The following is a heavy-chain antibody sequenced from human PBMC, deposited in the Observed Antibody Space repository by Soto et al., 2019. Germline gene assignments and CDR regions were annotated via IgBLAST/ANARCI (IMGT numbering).Heavy chain of an antibody. J-gene: IGHJ3*02. Sequence: LRLSCAASGFTFSFYAMHWVRQAPGKGLEWVAVISYNGRNKHYVDSVKGRFTISRDNSQDTLYLQMDSLTAGDTAVYYSAKATATSGGAFEIYGQGAMVTVSS. V-gene: IGHV3-30*04. CDR3: AKATATSGGAFEI. CDR2: ISYNGRNK. CDR1: GFTFSFYA. D-gene: IGHD1-1*01.